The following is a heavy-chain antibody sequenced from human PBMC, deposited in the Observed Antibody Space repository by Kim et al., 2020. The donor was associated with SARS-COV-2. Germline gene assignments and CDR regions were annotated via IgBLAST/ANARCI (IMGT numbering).Heavy chain of an antibody. D-gene: IGHD4-17*01. CDR3: ARDNMGHADGDYWPYYFDL. CDR2: ISDTSSYI. V-gene: IGHV3-21*04. J-gene: IGHJ4*02. CDR1: GFSFNTYG. Sequence: GGSLRLSCGASGFSFNTYGMNWIRQAPGRGLEWVSSISDTSSYIYYGDSVRGRFTISRDNTKNSLFLQMNSLRVEDTAVYFCARDNMGHADGDYWPYYFDLWGQGTLVTVSS.